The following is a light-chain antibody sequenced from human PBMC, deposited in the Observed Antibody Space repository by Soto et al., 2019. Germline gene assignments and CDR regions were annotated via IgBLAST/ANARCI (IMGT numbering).Light chain of an antibody. CDR1: QSISSY. J-gene: IGKJ1*01. Sequence: DIQMTQSPSSLSASVGDRVTITCRASQSISSYLNWYQQKPGKAPNLLIYTASSFHSGVPSRFSGSGSGTDFTLTISSLQPEDFATYYCQQSYSTLRTFGQGTKVEIK. CDR3: QQSYSTLRT. CDR2: TAS. V-gene: IGKV1-39*01.